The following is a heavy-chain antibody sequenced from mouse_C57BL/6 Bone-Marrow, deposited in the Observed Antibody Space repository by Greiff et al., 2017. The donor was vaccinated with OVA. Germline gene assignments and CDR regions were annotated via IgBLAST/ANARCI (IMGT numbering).Heavy chain of an antibody. V-gene: IGHV14-4*01. CDR2: IDPKNGDT. CDR1: GFNIKDDY. J-gene: IGHJ4*01. CDR3: TPVGYYYGYDEDYAMDY. Sequence: VQLQQSGAELVRPGASVKLSCTASGFNIKDDYMHWVKQRPEQGLEWIGWIDPKNGDTEYASKFQGKATITADTSSNTAYLQLSSLTSEDTAVYYCTPVGYYYGYDEDYAMDYWGQGTSVTVSS. D-gene: IGHD2-2*01.